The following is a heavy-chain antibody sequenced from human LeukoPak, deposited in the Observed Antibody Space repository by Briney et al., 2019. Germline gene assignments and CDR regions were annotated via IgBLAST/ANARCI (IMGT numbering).Heavy chain of an antibody. D-gene: IGHD6-13*01. CDR3: AKFLIAAAGNFDL. Sequence: GGSLRLSCAASGFTFSTYAISWVRQAPGKGLEWVSCISSTSNYIFYADSVRGRFTISRDNAKNSLYLQMNSLRAEDTAVYYCAKFLIAAAGNFDLWGRGTLVTVSS. J-gene: IGHJ2*01. CDR1: GFTFSTYA. CDR2: ISSTSNYI. V-gene: IGHV3-21*01.